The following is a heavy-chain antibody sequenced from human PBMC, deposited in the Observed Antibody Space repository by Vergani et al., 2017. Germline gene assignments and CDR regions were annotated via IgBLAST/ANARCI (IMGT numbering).Heavy chain of an antibody. CDR1: GFTVSSNY. D-gene: IGHD3-10*01. CDR3: ARDHLHVLFVGAGGYYYYGMDV. V-gene: IGHV3-66*01. CDR2: IYSGGST. Sequence: EVQLVESGGGLVQPGGSLRLSCAASGFTVSSNYMSWVRQAPGKGLEWVSVIYSGGSTYYADSVKGRFTISRDNSKNTLYLQMNSLRAEDTAVYYCARDHLHVLFVGAGGYYYYGMDVWGQGTTVTVSS. J-gene: IGHJ6*02.